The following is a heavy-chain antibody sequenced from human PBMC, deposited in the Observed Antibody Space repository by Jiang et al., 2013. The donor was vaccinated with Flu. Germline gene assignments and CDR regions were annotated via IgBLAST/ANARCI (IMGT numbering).Heavy chain of an antibody. CDR1: GFIFSSHP. CDR2: ISHDGTKI. Sequence: SGGGVVQPGRSLRLACAASGFIFSSHPMFWVRQAPGKGLEWVAVISHDGTKIYYADSVKGRFTISRDNSRNTLSLQMNSLKTEDTAVYYCAREDLRDYFLDYWGQGTLVTVSS. V-gene: IGHV3-30-3*01. D-gene: IGHD2/OR15-2a*01. CDR3: AREDLRDYFLDY. J-gene: IGHJ4*02.